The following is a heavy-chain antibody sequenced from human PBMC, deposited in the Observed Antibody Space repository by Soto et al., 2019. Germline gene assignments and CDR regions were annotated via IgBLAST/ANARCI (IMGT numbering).Heavy chain of an antibody. CDR3: ARDLSQYCSSTSCYQNYYYYMDV. J-gene: IGHJ6*03. CDR2: IKQDGSEK. D-gene: IGHD2-2*01. Sequence: GGSLRLSCAASGFTFSSYWMSWVRQAPGKGLECVANIKQDGSEKYYVDSVKGRFTISRDNAKNSLYLQMNSLRAEDTAVYYCARDLSQYCSSTSCYQNYYYYMDVWQRDHGHRLL. CDR1: GFTFSSYW. V-gene: IGHV3-7*01.